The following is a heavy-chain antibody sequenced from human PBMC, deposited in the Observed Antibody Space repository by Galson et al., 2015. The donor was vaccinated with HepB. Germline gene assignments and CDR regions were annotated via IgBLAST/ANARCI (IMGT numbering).Heavy chain of an antibody. J-gene: IGHJ5*02. CDR3: ARDNLENQLNWLDP. CDR1: GFTFSSLT. CDR2: ISGGSTYI. V-gene: IGHV3-21*06. Sequence: SLRLSCAASGFTFSSLTMNWVRQAPGKGLEWVSSISGGSTYIYYADSVKGRFTISRDNANNTRYLQMTSLRAEDTGVYFCARDNLENQLNWLDPWGRGTLVTVSS. D-gene: IGHD1-1*01.